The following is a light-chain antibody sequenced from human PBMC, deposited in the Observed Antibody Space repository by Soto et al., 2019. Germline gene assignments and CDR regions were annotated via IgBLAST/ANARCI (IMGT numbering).Light chain of an antibody. CDR2: EAS. V-gene: IGKV1-16*02. Sequence: DIQMTQSPSSLSASLGDTVTITCRASQGITNYLAWIQQKPGRAPKSLIYEASSLQSGVPSKFSGSGSGTDFSLTSSSLQPEDFATYYCQQFNTYPPTFGGGTKVEIK. J-gene: IGKJ4*01. CDR3: QQFNTYPPT. CDR1: QGITNY.